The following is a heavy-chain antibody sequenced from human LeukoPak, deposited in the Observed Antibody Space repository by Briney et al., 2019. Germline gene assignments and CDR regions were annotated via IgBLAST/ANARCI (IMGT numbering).Heavy chain of an antibody. CDR3: ARHPDCSSTSCPSVFGFDY. CDR2: IYYSGST. D-gene: IGHD2-2*01. Sequence: SETLSLTCTVPGGSISSYYWSWIRQPPGKGLEWIGYIYYSGSTNYNPSLKSRVTISVDTSKNQFSLKLSSVTAADTAVYYCARHPDCSSTSCPSVFGFDYWGQGTLVTVSS. V-gene: IGHV4-59*08. J-gene: IGHJ4*02. CDR1: GGSISSYY.